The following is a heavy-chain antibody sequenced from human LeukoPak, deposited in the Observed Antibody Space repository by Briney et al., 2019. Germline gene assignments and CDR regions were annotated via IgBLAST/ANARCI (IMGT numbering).Heavy chain of an antibody. J-gene: IGHJ4*02. CDR2: IIPIFGTA. D-gene: IGHD6-19*01. CDR3: ARGSSSDWPLEY. V-gene: IGHV1-69*05. Sequence: GASVKVSCKASGGTFSSYAISWMRQAPGQGLEWMGGIIPIFGTANYAQKFQGRVTITRDTSASTAYMELSTLRSEDTAVYYCARGSSSDWPLEYWGRGILVTVSS. CDR1: GGTFSSYA.